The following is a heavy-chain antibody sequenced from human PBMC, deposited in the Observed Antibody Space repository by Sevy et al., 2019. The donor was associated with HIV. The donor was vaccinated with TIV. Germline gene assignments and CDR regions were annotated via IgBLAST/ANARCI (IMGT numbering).Heavy chain of an antibody. Sequence: GGSLRLSCAASGFTFSSYSMNWVRQAPGKGLEWVSSISSSSSYIYYADSVKGRFTISRDNAKNSLYLQMNGLRAEDTAVYYCASSRELLGGYFDYWGQGTLVTVSS. CDR2: ISSSSSYI. CDR3: ASSRELLGGYFDY. D-gene: IGHD1-26*01. V-gene: IGHV3-21*01. J-gene: IGHJ4*02. CDR1: GFTFSSYS.